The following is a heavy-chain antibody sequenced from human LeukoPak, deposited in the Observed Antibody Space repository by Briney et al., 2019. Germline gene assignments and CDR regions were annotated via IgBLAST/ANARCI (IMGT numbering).Heavy chain of an antibody. CDR1: GFTFSSYG. CDR3: ARGWGE. D-gene: IGHD3-10*01. J-gene: IGHJ4*02. Sequence: GRSLRLSCAVSGFTFSSYGMHWVRQAPGKGLEWMAVISYDGTNKYYADSVKGRFTVSRDNAKNSLYLQMNSLRAEDTAVYYCARGWGEGGQGTLVTVSS. V-gene: IGHV3-30*03. CDR2: ISYDGTNK.